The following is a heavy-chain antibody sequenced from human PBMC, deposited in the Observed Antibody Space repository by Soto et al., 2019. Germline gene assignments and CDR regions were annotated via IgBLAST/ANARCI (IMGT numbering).Heavy chain of an antibody. V-gene: IGHV1-18*01. J-gene: IGHJ6*03. CDR2: ISAYNGNT. CDR3: ARRAGMSYYYYYMDV. CDR1: GYTFTSYG. D-gene: IGHD6-13*01. Sequence: ASVKVSCKASGYTFTSYGISWVRQAPGQGLEWMGWISAYNGNTKYSQKFQGRVTITRDTSASTAYMELSSLRSEDTAVYYCARRAGMSYYYYYMDVWGKGTTVTVSS.